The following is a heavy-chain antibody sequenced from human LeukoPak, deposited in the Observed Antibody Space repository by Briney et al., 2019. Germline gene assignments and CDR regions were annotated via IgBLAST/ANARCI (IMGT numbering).Heavy chain of an antibody. CDR2: IYYSGST. Sequence: KPSETLSLTCTVSGGSISSYYWSWIRQPPGKGQEWIGYIYYSGSTNYNPSLKSRVTISVDTSKNQFSLKLSSVTAADTAVYYCASTDILTGTTFDYWGQGTLVTVSS. CDR3: ASTDILTGTTFDY. D-gene: IGHD3-9*01. CDR1: GGSISSYY. J-gene: IGHJ4*02. V-gene: IGHV4-59*01.